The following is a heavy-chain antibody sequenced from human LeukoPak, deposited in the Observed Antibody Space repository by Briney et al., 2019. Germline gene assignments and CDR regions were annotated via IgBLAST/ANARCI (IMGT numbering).Heavy chain of an antibody. J-gene: IGHJ3*02. CDR1: GGTFSSYA. D-gene: IGHD3-22*01. Sequence: SVKVSCKASGGTFSSYAISWVRQAPGQGLEWMGGIIPIFGTANYAQKFQGRVTIAADEPTSTAYMELSSLRSEDTAVYYCARGPPYYDSTNAFDIWGQGTMVTVSS. V-gene: IGHV1-69*01. CDR3: ARGPPYYDSTNAFDI. CDR2: IIPIFGTA.